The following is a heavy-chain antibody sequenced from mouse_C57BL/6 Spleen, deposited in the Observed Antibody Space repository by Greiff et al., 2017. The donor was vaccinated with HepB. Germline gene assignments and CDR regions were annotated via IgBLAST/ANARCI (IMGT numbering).Heavy chain of an antibody. D-gene: IGHD2-2*01. Sequence: VQLQQPGAELVRPGSSVKLSCKASGYTFTSYWMDWVKQRPGQGLEWIGNIYPSDSETHYNQKFKDKATLTVDKSSSTAYMQLSSLTSEDSAVYYCARGVTTGYFDYWGQGTTLTVSS. V-gene: IGHV1-61*01. CDR3: ARGVTTGYFDY. CDR1: GYTFTSYW. J-gene: IGHJ2*01. CDR2: IYPSDSET.